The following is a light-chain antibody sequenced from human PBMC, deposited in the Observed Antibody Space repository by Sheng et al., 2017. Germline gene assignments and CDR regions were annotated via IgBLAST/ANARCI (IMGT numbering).Light chain of an antibody. CDR1: HSVDTRF. CDR2: GAS. J-gene: IGKJ2*03. Sequence: NVLTQSPDTLSLSPGESATLSCRASHSVDTRFLAWHQQKPGQAPRLLIYGASTRATGIPARFSGSGSGTEFTLTISSLQSEDFAVYYCHQYYSTPPYSFGQGTKLEIK. V-gene: IGKV3-15*01. CDR3: HQYYSTPPYS.